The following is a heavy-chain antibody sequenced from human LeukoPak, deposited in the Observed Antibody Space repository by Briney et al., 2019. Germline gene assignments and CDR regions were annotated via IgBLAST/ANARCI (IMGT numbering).Heavy chain of an antibody. V-gene: IGHV4-39*01. CDR1: GGSISSSSYY. CDR3: ASSVWFGELN. D-gene: IGHD3-10*01. CDR2: IYYSGST. J-gene: IGHJ4*02. Sequence: SETLSFTCTVSGGSISSSSYYWGWVRQPPGTGLEWIGSIYYSGSTYYNPSLKSRVTISVDTSKNQFSLKLSSVTAADTVVYYCASSVWFGELNWGQGTLVTVSS.